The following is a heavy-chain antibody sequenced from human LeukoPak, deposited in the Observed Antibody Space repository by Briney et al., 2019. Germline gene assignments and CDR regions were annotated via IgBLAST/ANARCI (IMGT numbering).Heavy chain of an antibody. CDR2: ISYDGSNK. D-gene: IGHD4-17*01. CDR3: ARDRMDYEADY. V-gene: IGHV3-30*03. CDR1: GFTFSSYG. Sequence: GGSLRLSCAASGFTFSSYGMHSVRHARGKGLEWVAVISYDGSNKYYADSVKRRFTISRDNAKNSLYLQMNSLRGEDTAVYYCARDRMDYEADYWGQGTMVSVCS. J-gene: IGHJ4*02.